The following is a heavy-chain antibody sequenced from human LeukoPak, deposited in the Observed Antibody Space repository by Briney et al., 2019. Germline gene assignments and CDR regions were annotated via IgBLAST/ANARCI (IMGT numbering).Heavy chain of an antibody. CDR1: GFTFCSCA. V-gene: IGHV3-23*01. CDR3: AKDQSPHCSGDRCYAVDC. CDR2: ISGSGVGT. D-gene: IGHD2-15*01. Sequence: GGSLRLSCAASGFTFCSCAMSWVRQAPGEGLEWVSAISGSGVGTYYADSVKGRFTISRDNSKNTLYLQMNSLRGEDTAIYFCAKDQSPHCSGDRCYAVDCWGQGTLVTVSS. J-gene: IGHJ4*02.